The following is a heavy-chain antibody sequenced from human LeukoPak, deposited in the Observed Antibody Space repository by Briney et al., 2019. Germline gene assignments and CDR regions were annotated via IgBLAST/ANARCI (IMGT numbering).Heavy chain of an antibody. CDR2: IWYDGSRK. Sequence: GRSLRLSCAASGFTFSSYGMHRVRQAPGKGLEWVAVIWYDGSRKYYADSVKGRFTISRDNSKNTLYLQMNSLRAEDTAVYYCAKDGGYCTNGVCAPRVAFDIWGEGTMVTVSS. CDR1: GFTFSSYG. V-gene: IGHV3-33*06. D-gene: IGHD2-8*01. J-gene: IGHJ3*02. CDR3: AKDGGYCTNGVCAPRVAFDI.